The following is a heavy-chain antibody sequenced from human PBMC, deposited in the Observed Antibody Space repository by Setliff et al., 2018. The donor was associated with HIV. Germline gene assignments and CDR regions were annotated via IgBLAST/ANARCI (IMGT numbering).Heavy chain of an antibody. V-gene: IGHV1-18*01. J-gene: IGHJ4*02. CDR3: ARGSSPLPYFDY. Sequence: ASVKVSCKATGYTFSNFGISWVRQAPGQGLEWMGWISVYNDNTKYAQKFRGRVTMTTDTSTSTAYMDLRSLRSDDTAVYYCARGSSPLPYFDYWGQGTLVTVSS. CDR1: GYTFSNFG. CDR2: ISVYNDNT.